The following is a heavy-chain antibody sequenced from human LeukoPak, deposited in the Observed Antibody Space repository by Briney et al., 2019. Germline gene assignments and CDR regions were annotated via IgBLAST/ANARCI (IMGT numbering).Heavy chain of an antibody. D-gene: IGHD6-19*01. CDR3: ARDGTPYSSGWFTWGLDY. Sequence: ASVKVSCKASGGTFSSYAISWVRQAPGQGLEWMGGIIPIFGTANYAQKFQGRVTITTDESTSTAYMELSSLRSEDTAVYYCARDGTPYSSGWFTWGLDYWGQGTLVTVSS. J-gene: IGHJ4*02. CDR2: IIPIFGTA. V-gene: IGHV1-69*05. CDR1: GGTFSSYA.